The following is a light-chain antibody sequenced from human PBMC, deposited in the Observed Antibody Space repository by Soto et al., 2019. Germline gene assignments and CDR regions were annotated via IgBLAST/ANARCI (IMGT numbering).Light chain of an antibody. J-gene: IGKJ5*01. Sequence: GTLSLSPGERATLSCRASQSVSSSYLAWYQQKPGQPPRLLIYGASSRATGIPDRFSGSGSGTDFTLTISRLEPEDFAVFYFQHYDSFPINLGPGPRLQF. CDR2: GAS. CDR1: QSVSSSY. CDR3: QHYDSFPIN. V-gene: IGKV3-20*01.